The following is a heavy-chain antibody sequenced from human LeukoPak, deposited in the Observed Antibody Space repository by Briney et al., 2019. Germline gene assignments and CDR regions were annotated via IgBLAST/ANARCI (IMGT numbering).Heavy chain of an antibody. Sequence: PGGTLRLFCAASGFTFNIYALSWVSQAPGKGLEYGAGNSGSCGSTGYADSVKGRLTVSRDNPKNSLYLDMNSLRAGDTAVYYCAKDRRIAAAYLFDYWGQGTLVSVSS. D-gene: IGHD6-13*01. CDR2: NSGSCGST. CDR3: AKDRRIAAAYLFDY. V-gene: IGHV3-23*01. CDR1: GFTFNIYA. J-gene: IGHJ4*02.